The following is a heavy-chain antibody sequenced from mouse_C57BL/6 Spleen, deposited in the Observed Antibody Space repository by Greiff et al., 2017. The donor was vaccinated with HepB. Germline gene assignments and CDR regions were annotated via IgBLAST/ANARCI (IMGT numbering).Heavy chain of an antibody. D-gene: IGHD3-3*01. V-gene: IGHV1-15*01. J-gene: IGHJ2*01. CDR2: IDPETGGT. Sequence: VQLVESGAELVRPGASVTLSCKASGYTFTDYEMHWVKQTPVHGLEWIGAIDPETGGTAYNQKFKGKAILTADKSSSTAYMELRSLTSEDSAVYYCTRGGGTWYFDYWGQGTTLTVSS. CDR3: TRGGGTWYFDY. CDR1: GYTFTDYE.